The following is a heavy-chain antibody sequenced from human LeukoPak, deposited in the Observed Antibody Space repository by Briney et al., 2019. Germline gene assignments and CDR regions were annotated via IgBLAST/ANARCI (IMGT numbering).Heavy chain of an antibody. V-gene: IGHV3-7*01. CDR3: ARLFGGVTTFDY. D-gene: IGHD3-10*01. J-gene: IGHJ4*02. CDR1: GFTFSGYW. Sequence: AGESLRLSCAASGFTFSGYWMSWVRLGPGKGLEWVASIQPGGGVGRYVDSVKGRFTISRDNVKSSVFLQMNSLRAEDTAVYYCARLFGGVTTFDYWGQGALSPSPQ. CDR2: IQPGGGVG.